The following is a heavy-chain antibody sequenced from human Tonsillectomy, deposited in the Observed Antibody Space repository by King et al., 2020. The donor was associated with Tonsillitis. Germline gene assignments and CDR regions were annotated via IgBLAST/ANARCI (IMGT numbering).Heavy chain of an antibody. J-gene: IGHJ5*02. Sequence: VQLVESGGGLIQPGGSLRLSCAISEFAVSTHYMTWVRQAPGRGLEWVSLIYGGGDTYYADSVKGRFTISRDNPRNTLYLHMDSLSAEDTAVYYCASGFDYFESTDRYMGLDLWGQGTLVTVSS. CDR2: IYGGGDT. D-gene: IGHD3-22*01. CDR1: EFAVSTHY. CDR3: ASGFDYFESTDRYMGLDL. V-gene: IGHV3-53*01.